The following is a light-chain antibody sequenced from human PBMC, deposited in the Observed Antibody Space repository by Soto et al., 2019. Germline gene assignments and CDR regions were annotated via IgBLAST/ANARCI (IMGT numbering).Light chain of an antibody. V-gene: IGKV3-20*01. CDR3: QQYGSSPWT. Sequence: EIVLTQSPGTLSLSLGERATLSCRARQSVTSSFLAWYQQKPGQAPRLLIYGASSRATGIPDRFSGSGSGTDFTLTISRLEPEDFAVYYCQQYGSSPWTFGQGTQVEIK. CDR2: GAS. J-gene: IGKJ1*01. CDR1: QSVTSSF.